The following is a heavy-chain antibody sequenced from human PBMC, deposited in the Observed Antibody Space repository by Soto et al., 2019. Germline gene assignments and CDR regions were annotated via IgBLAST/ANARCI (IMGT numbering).Heavy chain of an antibody. J-gene: IGHJ6*03. V-gene: IGHV3-30*18. D-gene: IGHD4-4*01. CDR2: ISYDGSNK. Sequence: GGSLRLSCAASGFTFSSYGMHWVRQAPGKGLEWVAVISYDGSNKYYADSVKGRFTISRDNSKNTLYLQMNSLRAEDTAVYYCANGAIDYSNSDYYYYYMDVWGKGTTVTVSS. CDR3: ANGAIDYSNSDYYYYYMDV. CDR1: GFTFSSYG.